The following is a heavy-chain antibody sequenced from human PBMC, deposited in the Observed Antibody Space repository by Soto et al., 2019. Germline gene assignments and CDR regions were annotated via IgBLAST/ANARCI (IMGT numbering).Heavy chain of an antibody. CDR2: FYYSGST. CDR3: ARDENVDTAMVNDY. V-gene: IGHV4-39*07. J-gene: IGHJ4*02. Sequence: SETLSLTCTVSGGSISSSSYYWGWIRQPPGKGLEWIGSFYYSGSTYYNPSLKSRVTISVDTSKNQFSLKLSSVTAADTAVYYCARDENVDTAMVNDYWGQGTLVTVSS. D-gene: IGHD5-18*01. CDR1: GGSISSSSYY.